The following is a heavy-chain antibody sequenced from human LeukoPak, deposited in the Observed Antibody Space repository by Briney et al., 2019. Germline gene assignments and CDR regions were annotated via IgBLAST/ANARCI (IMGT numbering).Heavy chain of an antibody. Sequence: SQTLSLTCTVSGGSISSGGYYWSWIRQHPGKGLEWIGYIYYSGSTYYNPSLKSRVTISVDTSKNQFSLKLSSVTAADTAVYYCARVNAKERRFDYWGQGTLVTVSS. CDR3: ARVNAKERRFDY. CDR2: IYYSGST. D-gene: IGHD1-1*01. V-gene: IGHV4-31*03. CDR1: GGSISSGGYY. J-gene: IGHJ4*02.